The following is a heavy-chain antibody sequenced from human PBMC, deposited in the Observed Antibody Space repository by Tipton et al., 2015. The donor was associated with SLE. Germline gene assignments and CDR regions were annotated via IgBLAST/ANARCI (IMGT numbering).Heavy chain of an antibody. CDR1: GGSISSHY. V-gene: IGHV4-59*11. Sequence: TLSLTCTVSGGSISSHYWSWIRQPPGKGLEWIGYIYYSGSTYYNPSLKSRVTISVDTSKNQFSLNMTSVTAADTAVYYCARGDFYYYHYMDVWGNGTTVTVSS. J-gene: IGHJ6*03. CDR2: IYYSGST. CDR3: ARGDFYYYHYMDV.